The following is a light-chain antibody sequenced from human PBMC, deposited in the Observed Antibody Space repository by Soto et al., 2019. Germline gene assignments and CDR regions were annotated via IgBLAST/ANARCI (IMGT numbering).Light chain of an antibody. CDR1: QSVSSN. Sequence: EIVMTQSPATLSVSPGERATLSCRASQSVSSNLAWYQQKPGQAPRLLIYGASTRATGIPARFSGSGSGTEFTLTISSLQSEDFAVYYCQQYNNWPPRMYTFGQGNKLEIK. J-gene: IGKJ2*01. CDR2: GAS. V-gene: IGKV3-15*01. CDR3: QQYNNWPPRMYT.